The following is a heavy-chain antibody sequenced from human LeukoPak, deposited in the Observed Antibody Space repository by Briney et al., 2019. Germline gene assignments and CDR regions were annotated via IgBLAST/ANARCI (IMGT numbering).Heavy chain of an antibody. Sequence: GGSLRLSCVASGFTINNYNMNWVRQAPGKGLEWVASINVDSTYMYYADSLKGRFTISRDNAQNSLSLQMNSLTAEDTAVYYCARVYDFWSSYYRYYFDLWGRGTLVTVSP. J-gene: IGHJ2*01. CDR2: INVDSTYM. CDR1: GFTINNYN. CDR3: ARVYDFWSSYYRYYFDL. V-gene: IGHV3-21*01. D-gene: IGHD3-3*01.